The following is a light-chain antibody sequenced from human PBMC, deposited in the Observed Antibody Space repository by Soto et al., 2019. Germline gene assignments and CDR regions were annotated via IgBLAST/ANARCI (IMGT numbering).Light chain of an antibody. CDR2: AAS. Sequence: DIQLTQSPSFLSATVGDRVTITCRASQDINTYLAWYQQKPGKAPKLLIFAASTLQNGVPSRFSGSGSGTEFTVTITSLQPEDFATYYCQQRKSYPITFGQGTRLEIK. CDR1: QDINTY. J-gene: IGKJ5*01. CDR3: QQRKSYPIT. V-gene: IGKV1-9*01.